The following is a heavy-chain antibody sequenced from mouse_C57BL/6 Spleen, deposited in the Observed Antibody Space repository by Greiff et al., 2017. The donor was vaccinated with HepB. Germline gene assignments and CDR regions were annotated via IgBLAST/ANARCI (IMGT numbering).Heavy chain of an antibody. CDR3: ARTDDYDGGFAY. Sequence: QVQLQQPGAELVRPGTSVKLSCKASGYTFTSYWMHWVKQRPGQGLEWIGVIDPSDSYNNYNQKFKGKATLTVDTSSSTAYMQLSSLTSEDSAVYYCARTDDYDGGFAYWGQGTLVTVSA. J-gene: IGHJ3*01. CDR1: GYTFTSYW. V-gene: IGHV1-59*01. CDR2: IDPSDSYN. D-gene: IGHD2-4*01.